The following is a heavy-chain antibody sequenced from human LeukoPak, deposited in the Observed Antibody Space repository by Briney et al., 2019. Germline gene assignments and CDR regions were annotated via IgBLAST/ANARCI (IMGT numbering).Heavy chain of an antibody. Sequence: GGSLRLSCAASGFTFSSYAMSWVRQAPGKGLEWVAVISYDGSNKYYADSVKGRFTISRDNSKNTLYLQMNSLRAEDTAVYYCAKSYYDSSGYLAEYFQHWGQGTLVTVSS. CDR3: AKSYYDSSGYLAEYFQH. CDR1: GFTFSSYA. D-gene: IGHD3-22*01. J-gene: IGHJ1*01. V-gene: IGHV3-30*18. CDR2: ISYDGSNK.